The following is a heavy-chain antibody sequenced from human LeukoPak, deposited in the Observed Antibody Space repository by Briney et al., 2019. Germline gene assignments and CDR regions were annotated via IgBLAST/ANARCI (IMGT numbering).Heavy chain of an antibody. V-gene: IGHV5-51*01. J-gene: IGHJ3*02. CDR3: ASLKADYGDYGGAFDI. D-gene: IGHD4-17*01. Sequence: GESLKISCKSSGYSFTSYWIGWVRQMTGKGLEWMGIIYPGDSDTRYSPSFQGQVTISADKSISTAYLQWSSLKASDTAMYYCASLKADYGDYGGAFDIWGQGTMVTVSS. CDR1: GYSFTSYW. CDR2: IYPGDSDT.